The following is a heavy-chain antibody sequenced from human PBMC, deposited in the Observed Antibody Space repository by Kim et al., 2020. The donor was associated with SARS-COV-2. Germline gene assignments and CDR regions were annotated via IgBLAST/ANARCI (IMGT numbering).Heavy chain of an antibody. J-gene: IGHJ3*02. CDR2: IYHSGST. CDR1: GGSISSSNW. Sequence: SETLSLTCAVSGGSISSSNWWSWVRQPPGKGLEWIGEIYHSGSTNYNPSLKSRVTISVDKSKNQFSLKLSSVTAADTAVYYCARVREDYYDSSGQGVDAFDIWGQGTMVTVSS. CDR3: ARVREDYYDSSGQGVDAFDI. V-gene: IGHV4-4*02. D-gene: IGHD3-22*01.